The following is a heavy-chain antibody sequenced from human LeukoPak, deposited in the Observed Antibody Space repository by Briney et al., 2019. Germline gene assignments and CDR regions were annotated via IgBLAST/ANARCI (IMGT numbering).Heavy chain of an antibody. Sequence: GGSLRLSCAASGFTFSSYGMHGVRQAPGKGGEGVAVICYDGSNKYYADSVKGGFTISRDNSKNPLSLQMTSLRAEDTAVYYCAVIGYCGGDCYPNQGHFDYWGQGTLVTVSS. V-gene: IGHV3-33*01. CDR2: ICYDGSNK. CDR1: GFTFSSYG. J-gene: IGHJ4*02. CDR3: AVIGYCGGDCYPNQGHFDY. D-gene: IGHD2-21*02.